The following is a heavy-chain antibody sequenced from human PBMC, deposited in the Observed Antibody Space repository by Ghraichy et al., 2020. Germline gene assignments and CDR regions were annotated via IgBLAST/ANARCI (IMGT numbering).Heavy chain of an antibody. V-gene: IGHV3-48*03. J-gene: IGHJ6*04. Sequence: LSLTCAASGFTFSRYEMNWVRQAPGKGLEWVSYISSSGSTIYYADSVKGRFTISRDNAKNSLYLQMNSMRAEDTAVYYCARVDSSGWYVLDVWGKGTTVTVSS. CDR1: GFTFSRYE. CDR2: ISSSGSTI. CDR3: ARVDSSGWYVLDV. D-gene: IGHD6-19*01.